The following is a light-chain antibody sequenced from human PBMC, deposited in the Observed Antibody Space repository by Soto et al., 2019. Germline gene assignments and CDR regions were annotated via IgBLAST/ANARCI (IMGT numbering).Light chain of an antibody. V-gene: IGLV2-14*03. Sequence: QSALTQPASVSGSPGQSITISCTGTDSDIGVYNYVSWYQQYPGKAPKLMIYDVTNRPSGVSNRFSGSKSGNMASLTISGLQAEDEADYYCSSYTGNNTPYVFGTGTKLTVL. CDR3: SSYTGNNTPYV. CDR1: DSDIGVYNY. CDR2: DVT. J-gene: IGLJ1*01.